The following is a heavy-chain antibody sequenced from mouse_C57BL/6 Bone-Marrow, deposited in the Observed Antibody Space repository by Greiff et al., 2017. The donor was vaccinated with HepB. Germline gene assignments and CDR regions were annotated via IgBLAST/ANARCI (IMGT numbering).Heavy chain of an antibody. CDR2: IDPSDSET. J-gene: IGHJ2*01. D-gene: IGHD2-4*01. CDR1: GYTFTSYW. CDR3: ARWDYDYDGVDY. V-gene: IGHV1-52*01. Sequence: QVQLQQPGAELVRPGSPVKLSCKASGYTFTSYWMHWVKQRPIQGLEWIGNIDPSDSETHYNQKFKDKATLTVDKSSSTAYMQLSSLTSEDSAVYYCARWDYDYDGVDYWGQGTTLTVSS.